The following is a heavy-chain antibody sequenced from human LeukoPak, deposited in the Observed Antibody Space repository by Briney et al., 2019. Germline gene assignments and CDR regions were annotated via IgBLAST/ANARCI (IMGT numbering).Heavy chain of an antibody. D-gene: IGHD3-16*01. Sequence: SETLSLTCTVSGGSISSSSYYWGWIRQPPGKGLEWTGSVYYSGSTYYNPSLKSRVTISVDTSKNQFSLTLSSVTAADTALYYCARHESLGAFDIRGQGTMVTVSS. CDR2: VYYSGST. J-gene: IGHJ3*02. V-gene: IGHV4-39*01. CDR1: GGSISSSSYY. CDR3: ARHESLGAFDI.